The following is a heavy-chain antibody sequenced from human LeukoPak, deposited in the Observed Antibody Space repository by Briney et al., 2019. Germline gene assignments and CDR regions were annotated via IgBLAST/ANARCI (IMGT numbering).Heavy chain of an antibody. Sequence: GGSLRLSCAPPGLTFRPYWMTWVGQAPGKGLEGLANIKQDGSEKNYVDSVKGRFTISRDNAKNSLYLQMNSLRVEDTAVYYCAGGIAMVRGGDVWGKGTTVTVSS. J-gene: IGHJ6*04. CDR1: GLTFRPYW. V-gene: IGHV3-7*01. CDR3: AGGIAMVRGGDV. D-gene: IGHD3-10*01. CDR2: IKQDGSEK.